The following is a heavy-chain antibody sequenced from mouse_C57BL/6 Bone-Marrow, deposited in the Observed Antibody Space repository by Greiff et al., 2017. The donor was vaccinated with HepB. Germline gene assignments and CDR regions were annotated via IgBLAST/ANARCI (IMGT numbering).Heavy chain of an antibody. CDR3: ARIYYYGPYWYFDV. CDR2: IYPGSGNT. V-gene: IGHV1-76*01. CDR1: GYTFTDYY. D-gene: IGHD1-1*01. J-gene: IGHJ1*03. Sequence: VKLVESGAELVRPGASVKLSCKASGYTFTDYYINWVKQRPGQGLEWIARIYPGSGNTYYNEKFKGKATLTAEKSSSTAYMQLSSLTSEDSAVYFCARIYYYGPYWYFDVWGTGTTVTVSS.